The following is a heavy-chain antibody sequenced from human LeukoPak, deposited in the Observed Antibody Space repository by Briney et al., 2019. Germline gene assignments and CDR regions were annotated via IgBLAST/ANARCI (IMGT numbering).Heavy chain of an antibody. Sequence: SVKVSCKASGYTFTSYGISWVRQAPGQGLEWMGRIIPIFGTANYAQKFQGRVTITTDESTSTAYMELSSLRSEDTAVYYCARDLIAAAGSHPPLDYWGQGTLVTVSS. D-gene: IGHD6-13*01. J-gene: IGHJ4*02. CDR2: IIPIFGTA. CDR1: GYTFTSYG. V-gene: IGHV1-69*05. CDR3: ARDLIAAAGSHPPLDY.